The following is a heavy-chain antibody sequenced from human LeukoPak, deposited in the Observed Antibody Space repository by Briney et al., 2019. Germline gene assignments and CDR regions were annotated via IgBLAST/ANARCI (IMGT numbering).Heavy chain of an antibody. CDR2: INPSGGSP. CDR3: ARAQGSYYHYYMDV. Sequence: ASVKVSCMASGYTFTSYHLHWVRQAPGQGLEWMGIINPSGGSPNYAQKFQGRVTMTRDMSTSTVNMELSSLRSEDTAVYYCARAQGSYYHYYMDVWGKGTTVTVSS. V-gene: IGHV1-46*01. D-gene: IGHD1-26*01. J-gene: IGHJ6*03. CDR1: GYTFTSYH.